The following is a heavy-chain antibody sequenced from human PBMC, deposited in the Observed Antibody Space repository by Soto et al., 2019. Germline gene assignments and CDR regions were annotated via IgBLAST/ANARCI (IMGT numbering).Heavy chain of an antibody. CDR1: GFTFSMYS. Sequence: GRPLRLSCAASGFTFSMYSINCVRKVPGKGLEWVSSISSSSSYIYYADSVKGRFTISRDNAKNSLYLQMNSLRAEDTAVYYCASSGGYYDSSGAMDVWGQGTTVTVSS. CDR3: ASSGGYYDSSGAMDV. D-gene: IGHD3-22*01. J-gene: IGHJ6*02. V-gene: IGHV3-21*01. CDR2: ISSSSSYI.